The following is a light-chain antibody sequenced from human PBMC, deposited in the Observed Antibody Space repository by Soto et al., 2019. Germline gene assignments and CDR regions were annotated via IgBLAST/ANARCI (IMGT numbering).Light chain of an antibody. CDR2: GAS. Sequence: IVMTQSPATLSASPGQRATITCRASQSVSTNLAWYQQKPGQAPRLLIYGASTRATGIPARFSGSGSGTEFTLIIIGLQYDDVAAYYCQQYSNWPPWTFGQGTRVDFK. CDR1: QSVSTN. J-gene: IGKJ1*01. V-gene: IGKV3D-15*01. CDR3: QQYSNWPPWT.